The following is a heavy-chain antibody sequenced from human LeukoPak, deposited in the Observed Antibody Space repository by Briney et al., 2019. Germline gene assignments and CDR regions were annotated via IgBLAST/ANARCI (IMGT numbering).Heavy chain of an antibody. D-gene: IGHD5-18*01. CDR1: GYTFTSYG. Sequence: ASVKVSCKASGYTFTSYGISWVRQAPGQGLEWMGRISAYNGNTNYAQKLQGRVTMTTDTSTSTAYMELRSLRSDDTAVYYCAREGGGYSYGYVYFDYWGQGTLVTVSS. CDR2: ISAYNGNT. CDR3: AREGGGYSYGYVYFDY. J-gene: IGHJ4*02. V-gene: IGHV1-18*01.